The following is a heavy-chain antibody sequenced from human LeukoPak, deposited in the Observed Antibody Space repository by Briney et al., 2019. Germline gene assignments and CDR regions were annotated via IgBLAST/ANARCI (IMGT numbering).Heavy chain of an antibody. CDR3: VRDLRWELPGGFDY. Sequence: SETLSLTCTVSGDSISSSSSYWGWIRQPPGKGLEWIGSIHHSGGTYYNPSLKSRVTTSLDTSKHRFSLNLSSVTAADAAVYYCVRDLRWELPGGFDYWGQGTLVTVSS. D-gene: IGHD1-26*01. V-gene: IGHV4-39*07. CDR1: GDSISSSSSY. CDR2: IHHSGGT. J-gene: IGHJ4*02.